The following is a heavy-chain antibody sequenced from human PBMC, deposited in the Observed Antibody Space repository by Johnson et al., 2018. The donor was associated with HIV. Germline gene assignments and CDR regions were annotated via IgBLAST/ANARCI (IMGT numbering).Heavy chain of an antibody. J-gene: IGHJ3*02. CDR2: VKSKTDGGTI. V-gene: IGHV3-15*05. D-gene: IGHD2-8*02. Sequence: VQLVESGGGLVKPGGSLRLSCAASGFTFSDAWMNWVRQAPGKGLEWVGRVKSKTDGGTIDYAAAVKGRFSISRDGSKNKQYLQMNSLKTEDRAVYYCTTGIYCKDVFDSWGQCTMVTVSS. CDR3: TTGIYCKDVFDS. CDR1: GFTFSDAW.